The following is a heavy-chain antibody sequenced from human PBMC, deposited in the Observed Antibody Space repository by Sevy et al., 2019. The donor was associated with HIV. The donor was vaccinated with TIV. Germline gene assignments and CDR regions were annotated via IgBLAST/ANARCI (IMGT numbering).Heavy chain of an antibody. CDR2: ISSSSSYI. J-gene: IGHJ4*02. D-gene: IGHD1-26*01. Sequence: GGSLRLSCAASGFTFSSYSMNWVRQAPGKGLEWVSSISSSSSYIYYADSVKGRFTISRDNAKNSLYLQMNSLRAEDTAVYYCARDKWTGATTGVDYWGQGTLFTVSS. CDR1: GFTFSSYS. CDR3: ARDKWTGATTGVDY. V-gene: IGHV3-21*01.